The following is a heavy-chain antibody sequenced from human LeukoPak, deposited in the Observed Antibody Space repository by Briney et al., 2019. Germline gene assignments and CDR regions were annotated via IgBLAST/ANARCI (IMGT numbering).Heavy chain of an antibody. CDR1: SYTFPIYA. CDR3: AREANYDDTPNAFDI. D-gene: IGHD3-22*01. Sequence: GASVKVCCKASSYTFPIYANSWVRQAPGQGLEWMGWISTYNGNTNYAQKFQGRVTMTRDPSTSTAYMELRSLRSDDTAVYYCAREANYDDTPNAFDIWGQGTMVTVSS. CDR2: ISTYNGNT. V-gene: IGHV1-18*01. J-gene: IGHJ3*02.